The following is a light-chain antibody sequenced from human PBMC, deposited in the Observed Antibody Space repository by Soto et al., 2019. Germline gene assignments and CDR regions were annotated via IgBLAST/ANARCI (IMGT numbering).Light chain of an antibody. CDR1: QSVSSY. Sequence: EIVLTQSPATLSLSPGERATLSCRASQSVSSYLAWYQQKPGQAPRLLIYDASNRATGIPARFSGSGSGTDFTLTIISLEPEDFAVYYCQQRNIWPRTFGQGTKVEIK. CDR2: DAS. V-gene: IGKV3-11*01. CDR3: QQRNIWPRT. J-gene: IGKJ1*01.